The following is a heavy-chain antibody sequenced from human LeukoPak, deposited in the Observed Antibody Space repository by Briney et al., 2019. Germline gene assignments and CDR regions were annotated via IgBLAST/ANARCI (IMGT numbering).Heavy chain of an antibody. CDR2: VDLNSGNT. CDR3: ASGFLPAASSGWYGGLNY. CDR1: GNIFTSYD. Sequence: GASVKVSCKASGNIFTSYDIKWVRQATGKGLEWMGWVDLNSGNTGYAQKFQGRVTMTRNTSISTAYMELSSLRSEDTAVYYCASGFLPAASSGWYGGLNYWGQGTLVTVSS. V-gene: IGHV1-8*01. J-gene: IGHJ4*02. D-gene: IGHD6-19*01.